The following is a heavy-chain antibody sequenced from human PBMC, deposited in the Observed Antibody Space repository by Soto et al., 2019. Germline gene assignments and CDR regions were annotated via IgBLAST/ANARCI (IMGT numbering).Heavy chain of an antibody. CDR1: GFTFSSYA. Sequence: EMQLLESGGGLVQPGGYLIRSCAASGFTFSSYAMSWVRQAPGKGLEWVSAISGSGGGTYYADSVKGRFTISRDNSKNTLYLQMNSLRAEDTAVYSGAKAWMDNARQRYFDHWGQGTLVTVSS. J-gene: IGHJ4*02. V-gene: IGHV3-23*01. CDR3: AKAWMDNARQRYFDH. CDR2: ISGSGGGT. D-gene: IGHD5-12*01.